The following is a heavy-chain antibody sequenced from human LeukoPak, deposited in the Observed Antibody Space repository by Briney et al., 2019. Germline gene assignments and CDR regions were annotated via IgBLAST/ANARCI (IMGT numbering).Heavy chain of an antibody. CDR2: ISYDGSNK. Sequence: PGRSLRLSCAASGFTFSSYGMHWVRQAPGKGLEWVAVISYDGSNKYYADSVKGRFTISRDNSKNTLYLQMNSLRAEDTAVYYCAKEGYPDRSRNAFDIWGQGTMVTVSS. CDR1: GFTFSSYG. V-gene: IGHV3-30*18. D-gene: IGHD6-13*01. J-gene: IGHJ3*02. CDR3: AKEGYPDRSRNAFDI.